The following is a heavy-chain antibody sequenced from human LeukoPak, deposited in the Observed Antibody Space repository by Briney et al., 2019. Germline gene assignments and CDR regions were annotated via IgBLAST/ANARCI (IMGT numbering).Heavy chain of an antibody. D-gene: IGHD6-19*01. V-gene: IGHV1-18*01. CDR1: GYTFTIYG. Sequence: ASVKVACKASGYTFTIYGFNWVRQAPGQGLEWMGWISGYNGNTDYAQKFQGRVTMTRDTPTTTAYMEVRSLRSDDTAIYYCARSGLGSGWSFSDYWGQGTLVTVSS. J-gene: IGHJ4*02. CDR3: ARSGLGSGWSFSDY. CDR2: ISGYNGNT.